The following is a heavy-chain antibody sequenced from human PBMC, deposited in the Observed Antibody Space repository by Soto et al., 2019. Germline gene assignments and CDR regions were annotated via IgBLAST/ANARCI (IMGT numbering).Heavy chain of an antibody. CDR3: ARGALGGAFDY. Sequence: SETLSLTCTVSGASITTSYWIWIRQPPGQGLEWIGYTHHSGTTNYNTSLSGRVTMSMDTSKNQFSLRPSSVTAADAAVYFCARGALGGAFDYWGPGALVTVSS. D-gene: IGHD3-16*01. CDR1: GASITTSY. V-gene: IGHV4-59*01. CDR2: THHSGTT. J-gene: IGHJ4*02.